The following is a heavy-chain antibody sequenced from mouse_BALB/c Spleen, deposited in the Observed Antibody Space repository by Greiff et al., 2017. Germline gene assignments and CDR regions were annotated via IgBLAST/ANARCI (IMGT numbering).Heavy chain of an antibody. CDR2: ISYDGSN. V-gene: IGHV3-6*02. J-gene: IGHJ3*01. CDR3: ARTGYYGSRGNGFAY. CDR1: GYSITSGYY. Sequence: DVKLQESGPGLVKPSQSLSLTCSVTGYSITSGYYWNWIRQFPGNKLEWMGYISYDGSNNYNPSLKNRISITRDTSKNQFFLKLNSVTTEDTATYYCARTGYYGSRGNGFAYWGQGTLVTVSA. D-gene: IGHD1-1*01.